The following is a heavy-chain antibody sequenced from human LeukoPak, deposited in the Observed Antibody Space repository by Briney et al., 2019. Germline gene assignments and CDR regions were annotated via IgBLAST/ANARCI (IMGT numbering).Heavy chain of an antibody. CDR1: GFTFSSYS. D-gene: IGHD3-9*01. CDR2: ISSSSSYI. CDR3: AREVPYYDILTGYYKGSEQYYFDY. V-gene: IGHV3-21*01. Sequence: GGSLRLSCAASGFTFSSYSMNWVRQAPGKGLEWVSSISSSSSYIYYADSVKGRFTISRDNAKNSPYLQMNSLRAEDTAVYYCAREVPYYDILTGYYKGSEQYYFDYWGQGTLVTVSS. J-gene: IGHJ4*02.